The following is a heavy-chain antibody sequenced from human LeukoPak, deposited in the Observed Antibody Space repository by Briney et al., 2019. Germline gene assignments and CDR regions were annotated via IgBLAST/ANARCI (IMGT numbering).Heavy chain of an antibody. J-gene: IGHJ4*02. CDR1: GGSFSGYY. CDR3: ARHLRGVSPFDY. CDR2: INHSGST. D-gene: IGHD3-10*01. V-gene: IGHV4-34*01. Sequence: SETLSLTCAVYGGSFSGYYWSWIRQPPGKGLEWIGEINHSGSTNYNPSLKSRVTISVDTSKNQFSLKLSSVTAADTAVYYRARHLRGVSPFDYWGQGTLVTVSS.